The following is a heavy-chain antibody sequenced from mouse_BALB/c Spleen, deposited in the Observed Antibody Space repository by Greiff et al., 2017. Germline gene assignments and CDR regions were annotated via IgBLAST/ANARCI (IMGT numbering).Heavy chain of an antibody. V-gene: IGHV1-9*01. CDR3: ARSGYGSSLRAMDY. CDR1: GYTFSSYW. J-gene: IGHJ4*01. D-gene: IGHD1-1*01. Sequence: QVQLQQSGAELMKPGASVKISCKATGYTFSSYWIEWVKQRPGHGLEWIGEILPGSGSTNYNEKFKGKATFTADTSSNTAYMQRSSLTSEDSAVYYWARSGYGSSLRAMDYWGQGTSVTVSS. CDR2: ILPGSGST.